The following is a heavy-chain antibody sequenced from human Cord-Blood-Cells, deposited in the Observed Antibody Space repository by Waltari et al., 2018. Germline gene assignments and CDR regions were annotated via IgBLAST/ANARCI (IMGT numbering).Heavy chain of an antibody. J-gene: IGHJ2*01. CDR3: ASRHSSSEEGYFDL. CDR2: IKQDGSEK. Sequence: EVQLVESGGGLVQPGGSLRLSCAASGFTFSSYWMSWVRQAPGKGLEWVANIKQDGSEKYYVDSVKGRFTISRDNAKNSLYLQMNSLRAEDTAVYYCASRHSSSEEGYFDLWGRGTLVTVSS. D-gene: IGHD6-6*01. V-gene: IGHV3-7*01. CDR1: GFTFSSYW.